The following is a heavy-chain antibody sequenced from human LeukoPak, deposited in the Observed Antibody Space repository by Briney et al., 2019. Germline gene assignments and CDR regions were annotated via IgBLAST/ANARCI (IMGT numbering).Heavy chain of an antibody. CDR1: GGSISSYY. Sequence: KPSETLSLTCTVSGGSISSYYWSWIRQPAGKGLEWIGRIYTIVSTNYNPSLKRRVTMSVDTYKNQFSLKLSSVTAADTAVYYCARDHSRDYNWFDPWGQGTLVTVSS. V-gene: IGHV4-4*07. CDR2: IYTIVST. CDR3: ARDHSRDYNWFDP. J-gene: IGHJ5*02. D-gene: IGHD3/OR15-3a*01.